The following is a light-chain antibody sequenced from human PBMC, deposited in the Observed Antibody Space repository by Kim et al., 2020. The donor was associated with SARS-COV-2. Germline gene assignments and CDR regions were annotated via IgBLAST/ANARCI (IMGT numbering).Light chain of an antibody. V-gene: IGLV3-21*04. J-gene: IGLJ2*01. CDR2: YDD. Sequence: SVAPGKTARITCGADKIGSKSVHWYQQRPGQAPVLVIYYDDDRPSGIPERFSGSNSGNTATLTISRLETGDEADYYCQVWDSTCAVFGGGTQLTVL. CDR3: QVWDSTCAV. CDR1: KIGSKS.